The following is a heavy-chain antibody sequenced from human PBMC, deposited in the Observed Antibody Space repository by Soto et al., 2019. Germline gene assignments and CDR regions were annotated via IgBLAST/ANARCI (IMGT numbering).Heavy chain of an antibody. CDR3: AKLAYYYGSGRQSLDY. V-gene: IGHV3-23*01. J-gene: IGHJ4*02. CDR1: GFTFSSYA. D-gene: IGHD3-10*01. Sequence: GGSLRLSCAASGFTFSSYAMSWVRQAPGKGLEWVSAISGSGGSTYYADSVKGRFTISRDNSKNTLYLQMNSLRAEDTAVYYCAKLAYYYGSGRQSLDYWGQGTLVTVSS. CDR2: ISGSGGST.